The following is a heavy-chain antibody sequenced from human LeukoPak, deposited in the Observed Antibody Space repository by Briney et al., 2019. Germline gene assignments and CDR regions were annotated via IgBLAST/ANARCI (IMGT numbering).Heavy chain of an antibody. Sequence: SETLSLTCTVSGGSISSYYWSWVRQPPGKGLEGIGYIYSSGSTNYKPSLKSRVTISKDTSKNQFSLKLTSVTAADTAVYYCARGSSISWSPYYFEYWGQGTLVTVSS. CDR1: GGSISSYY. J-gene: IGHJ4*02. CDR2: IYSSGST. CDR3: ARGSSISWSPYYFEY. D-gene: IGHD6-13*01. V-gene: IGHV4-59*01.